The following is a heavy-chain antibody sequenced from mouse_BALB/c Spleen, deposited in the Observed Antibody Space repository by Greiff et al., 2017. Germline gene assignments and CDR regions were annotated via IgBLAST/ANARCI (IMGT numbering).Heavy chain of an antibody. CDR2: ISSGGSYT. D-gene: IGHD2-14*01. CDR1: GFTFSSYT. J-gene: IGHJ2*01. CDR3: TRDRRYDGRDYFDY. Sequence: EVHLVESGGGLVKPGGSLKLSCAASGFTFSSYTMSWVRQTPEKRLEWVATISSGGSYTYYPDSVKGRFTISRDNAKNTLYLQMSSLKSEDTAMYYCTRDRRYDGRDYFDYWGQGTTLTVSS. V-gene: IGHV5-6-4*01.